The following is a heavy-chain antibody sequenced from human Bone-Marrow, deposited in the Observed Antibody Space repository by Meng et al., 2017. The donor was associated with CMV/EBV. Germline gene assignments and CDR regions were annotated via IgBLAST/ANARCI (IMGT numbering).Heavy chain of an antibody. Sequence: GGSLRLSCAASGFTFSSYSMNWVRQAPGKGLEWVSYISGSSSTIYYADSVKGRFTISRDNAKNSLYLQMNSLRAEDTAVYYCARGGVPELRFLEWLPEGDAFDIWGQGTMVTVSS. CDR1: GFTFSSYS. CDR3: ARGGVPELRFLEWLPEGDAFDI. D-gene: IGHD3-3*01. CDR2: ISGSSSTI. J-gene: IGHJ3*02. V-gene: IGHV3-48*04.